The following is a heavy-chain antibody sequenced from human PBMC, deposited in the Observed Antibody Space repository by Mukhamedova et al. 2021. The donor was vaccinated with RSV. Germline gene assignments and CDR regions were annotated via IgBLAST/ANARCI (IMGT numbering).Heavy chain of an antibody. J-gene: IGHJ4*02. CDR3: ARVPIVGDFWSGYFDY. Sequence: VLQAPGQGLEFLGWLIPLFGPAPSAPTFPGRVTITASESTSTAYLELRSLRSEDTAVYYCARVPIVGDFWSGYFDYWGQGTLVTV. D-gene: IGHD3-3*01. V-gene: IGHV1-69*01. CDR2: LIPLFGPA.